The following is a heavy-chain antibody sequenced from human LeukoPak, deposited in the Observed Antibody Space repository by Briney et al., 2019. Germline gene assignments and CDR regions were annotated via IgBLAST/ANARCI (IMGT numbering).Heavy chain of an antibody. D-gene: IGHD6-19*01. V-gene: IGHV3-48*03. J-gene: IGHJ5*02. CDR3: ATLSVASSDVDH. CDR2: ISSTGDTT. Sequence: GGSLTLSCAVSAFSLSIYEMHWVRQAPGEGLEWVSTISSTGDTTHHADSVKGRFTISRDNAQNSLYLQMNTLRADDTAVYYCATLSVASSDVDHWGQGTLVTVSS. CDR1: AFSLSIYE.